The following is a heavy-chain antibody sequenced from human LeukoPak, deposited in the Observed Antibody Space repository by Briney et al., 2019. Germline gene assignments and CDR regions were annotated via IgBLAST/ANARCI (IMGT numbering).Heavy chain of an antibody. CDR2: INPGGGST. D-gene: IGHD5-24*01. CDR3: ARDRPNRDGYNRPYYYYYGMDV. J-gene: IGHJ6*02. CDR1: GYTFTSYY. V-gene: IGHV1-46*01. Sequence: ASVKVSCKASGYTFTSYYMHWVRQAPGQGLEWMGIINPGGGSTSYAQKFQGRVTMTRDTSTSTVYMELSSLRSEDTAVYYCARDRPNRDGYNRPYYYYYGMDVWGQGTTVTVSS.